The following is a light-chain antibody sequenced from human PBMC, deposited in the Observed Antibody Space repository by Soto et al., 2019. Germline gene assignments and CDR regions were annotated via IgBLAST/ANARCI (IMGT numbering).Light chain of an antibody. CDR1: QRVDDSH. CDR2: GAS. J-gene: IGKJ1*01. V-gene: IGKV3-20*01. CDR3: QQYYSTQT. Sequence: EIVLTQSPGTLSLSPGERATLSCRASQRVDDSHLAWYQLRPGQAPRLLIYGASNRATGIPDRFSGSGSGTDFTLTISSLQAEDVAVYYCQQYYSTQTFGQGTKVDI.